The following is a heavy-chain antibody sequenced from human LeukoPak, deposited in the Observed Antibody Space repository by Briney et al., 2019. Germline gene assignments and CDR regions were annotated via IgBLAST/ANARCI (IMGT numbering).Heavy chain of an antibody. CDR1: GFTFSNYN. CDR2: ISSSSSTI. J-gene: IGHJ4*02. Sequence: PGGSLGLSCAASGFTFSNYNMNWVRQAPGKGLEWVSYISSSSSTIYYADSVKGRFTISRDNAKNSLYLQMNSLRAEDTAVYYCVRQFAYWGQGTLVTVSS. CDR3: VRQFAY. V-gene: IGHV3-48*04.